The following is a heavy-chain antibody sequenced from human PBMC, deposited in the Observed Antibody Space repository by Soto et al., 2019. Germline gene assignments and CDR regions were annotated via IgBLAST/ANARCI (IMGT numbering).Heavy chain of an antibody. CDR1: GGSVRDYF. Sequence: SETLSLTCTVSGGSVRDYFWTWIRQPRGKGLEWIGYIYYSGRTNYNPSLKSRVSISVDTSKNHFSLQLRSVTAADTAVYYCASLLSYSSSLRAPAAFDIWGQGTMVTVS. CDR3: ASLLSYSSSLRAPAAFDI. V-gene: IGHV4-59*02. CDR2: IYYSGRT. J-gene: IGHJ3*02. D-gene: IGHD6-6*01.